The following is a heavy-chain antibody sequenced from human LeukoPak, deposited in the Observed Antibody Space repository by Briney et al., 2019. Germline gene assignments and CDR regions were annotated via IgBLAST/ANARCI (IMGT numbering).Heavy chain of an antibody. CDR2: INHSGST. Sequence: SETLSLTCAVYGGSFSGYYWSWIRQPPGKGLEWIGEINHSGSTNYNPSLKSRVTISVDTSKNQFSLKLSSVTAADTAVYYCAREAWNDVYAYWGQGTLVTVSS. CDR1: GGSFSGYY. D-gene: IGHD1-1*01. J-gene: IGHJ4*02. V-gene: IGHV4-34*01. CDR3: AREAWNDVYAY.